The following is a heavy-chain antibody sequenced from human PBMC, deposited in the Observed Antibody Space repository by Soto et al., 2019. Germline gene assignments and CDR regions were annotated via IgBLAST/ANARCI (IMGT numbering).Heavy chain of an antibody. J-gene: IGHJ4*02. CDR1: GGSISSSRHS. CDR2: IYDSGST. V-gene: IGHV4-39*01. CDR3: ASTIWGDFFDS. Sequence: SETLSLTCTVSGGSISSSRHSWGWIRQPPGKGLEWIGSIYDSGSTYYNPSLKSRVTISVDTSKNQFSLKLSSVTAADTAVYYCASTIWGDFFDSWGQGSLVTVSS. D-gene: IGHD3-16*01.